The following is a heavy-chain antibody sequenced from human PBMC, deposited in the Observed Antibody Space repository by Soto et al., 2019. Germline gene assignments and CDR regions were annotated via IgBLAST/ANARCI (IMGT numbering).Heavy chain of an antibody. J-gene: IGHJ4*02. V-gene: IGHV4-59*08. CDR2: IYYGGSA. CDR3: TRGGHCTDGVCSALDY. Sequence: QVQLQESGPGLVKPSETLSLTCTVSGGSISTYYWSWIRQPPGKGLEWIGYIYYGGSANYNPSLTSRVTISVDRSKKQFSLKLNSVTAADTAVYYCTRGGHCTDGVCSALDYCGQGTLVTVSS. CDR1: GGSISTYY. D-gene: IGHD2-8*01.